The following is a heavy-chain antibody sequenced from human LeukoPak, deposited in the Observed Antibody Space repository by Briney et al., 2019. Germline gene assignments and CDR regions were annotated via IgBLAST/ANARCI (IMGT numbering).Heavy chain of an antibody. V-gene: IGHV3-30*04. J-gene: IGHJ4*02. CDR3: ARVEAGLRLGELSPPVDY. D-gene: IGHD3-16*02. CDR1: GFTFSSYA. CDR2: ISYDGSNK. Sequence: GGSLRLSCAASGFTFSSYAMHWVRQAPGKGLEWVAVISYDGSNKYYADSVRGRFTLSSDNSKNTLYLQMNSLRAEDTAVYYCARVEAGLRLGELSPPVDYWGQGTLVTVSS.